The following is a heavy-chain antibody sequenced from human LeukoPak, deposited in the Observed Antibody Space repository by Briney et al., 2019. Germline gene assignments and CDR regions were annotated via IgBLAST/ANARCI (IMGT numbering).Heavy chain of an antibody. V-gene: IGHV1-69*05. D-gene: IGHD6-6*01. CDR3: ARSGIAARHDAFDI. CDR2: IIPIFGTA. Sequence: VASVKVSCKASGGTFSSYAISWVRQAPGQGLEWMGGIIPIFGTANYAQKFQGRVTITTDESTSTAYMELSSLRSEDTAVYYCARSGIAARHDAFDIWGQGTMVTVPS. CDR1: GGTFSSYA. J-gene: IGHJ3*02.